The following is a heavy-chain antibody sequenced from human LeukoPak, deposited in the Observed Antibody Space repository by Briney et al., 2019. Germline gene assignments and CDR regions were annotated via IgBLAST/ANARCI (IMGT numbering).Heavy chain of an antibody. Sequence: PGGSLRLSCAASGFTFSSFWMGWVRQAPGKGLEWVASIKYDESEKHYVDSVKGRFTVSRDNAKNSLYLQMNNLRAEDTAVYFCARITTNGYFEYWGQGTLATVSS. V-gene: IGHV3-7*01. CDR1: GFTFSSFW. CDR2: IKYDESEK. D-gene: IGHD1-1*01. CDR3: ARITTNGYFEY. J-gene: IGHJ4*02.